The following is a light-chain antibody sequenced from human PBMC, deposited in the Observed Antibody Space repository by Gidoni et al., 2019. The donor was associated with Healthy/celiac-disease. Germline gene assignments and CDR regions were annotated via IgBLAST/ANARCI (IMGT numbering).Light chain of an antibody. Sequence: IRMTQSPSSLSASTGDRVTITCRASQGISSYLAWYQQKPGKAPKLLIYAASTLQSGVPSRFSGSGSGTDFTLTISCLQSEDFATYYCQQYYSYSVTFGQGTKVEIK. CDR1: QGISSY. CDR2: AAS. V-gene: IGKV1-8*01. CDR3: QQYYSYSVT. J-gene: IGKJ1*01.